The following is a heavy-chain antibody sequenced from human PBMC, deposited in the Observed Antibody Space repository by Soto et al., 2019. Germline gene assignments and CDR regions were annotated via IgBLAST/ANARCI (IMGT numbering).Heavy chain of an antibody. Sequence: PSETLSLTCTVAGRSISSYYWSWIRQPPGKGLEWIGYIYYRGSTNYNPSLKSRVTVSVDTSKNQFSLKLSSVTAADPAVYYCAGADGYHDAFDSWGQGTLVTVSS. V-gene: IGHV4-59*08. D-gene: IGHD5-12*01. CDR1: GRSISSYY. J-gene: IGHJ4*02. CDR2: IYYRGST. CDR3: AGADGYHDAFDS.